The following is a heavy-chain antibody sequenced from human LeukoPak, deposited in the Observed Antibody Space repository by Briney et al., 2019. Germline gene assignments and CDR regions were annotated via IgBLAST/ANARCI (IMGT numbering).Heavy chain of an antibody. CDR1: GFTFSNFA. D-gene: IGHD3-10*02. J-gene: IGHJ6*04. CDR2: VSYDGSYK. Sequence: PGGSLRLFCGATGFTFSNFAMHWVRQAPGKGLEWVAVVSYDGSYKYYADSVKGRFTISRDNAKNSLYLQMNSLRAEDTAVYYCAELGITMIGGVWGKGTTVTISS. V-gene: IGHV3-30*04. CDR3: AELGITMIGGV.